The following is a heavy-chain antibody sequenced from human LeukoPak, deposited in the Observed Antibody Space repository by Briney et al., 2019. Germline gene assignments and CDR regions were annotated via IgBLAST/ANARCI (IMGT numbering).Heavy chain of an antibody. D-gene: IGHD4-23*01. J-gene: IGHJ4*02. V-gene: IGHV3-30-3*01. CDR3: AREGRVRWYDY. Sequence: GRSLRLSCAASGFTFSSYAMHWVRQAPGKGLEWVAVISYDGSNKYYADSVKGRSTISRDNSKNTLYLQMNSLRAEDTAVYYCAREGRVRWYDYWGQGTLVTVSS. CDR2: ISYDGSNK. CDR1: GFTFSSYA.